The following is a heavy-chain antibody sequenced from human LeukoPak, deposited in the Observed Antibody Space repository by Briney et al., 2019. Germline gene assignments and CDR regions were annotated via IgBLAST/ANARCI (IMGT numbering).Heavy chain of an antibody. CDR1: GGSISSSSYY. D-gene: IGHD6-13*01. Sequence: SETLSLTCTVSGGSISSSSYYWGWIRQPPGKGLEWIGSIYYSGSTYYNPSLKSRVTISVDTSKNQFSLKLSSVTAADTAVYYCARVKYRSSWYEGDWSDPWGQGTLVTVSS. V-gene: IGHV4-39*07. CDR2: IYYSGST. CDR3: ARVKYRSSWYEGDWSDP. J-gene: IGHJ5*02.